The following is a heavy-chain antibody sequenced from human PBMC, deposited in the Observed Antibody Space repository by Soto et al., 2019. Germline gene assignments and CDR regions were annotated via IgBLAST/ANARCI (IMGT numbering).Heavy chain of an antibody. V-gene: IGHV3-53*01. J-gene: IGHJ4*02. Sequence: GGSLRLSCAASGFTVSSNYMSWVRQAPGKGLEWVSVIYSGGSTYYADSVKGRFTISRDNSKNTLYLQMNSLRAEDTAVYYCARESVDYYGSGSYYNVYDYWGQGTLVTVSS. CDR2: IYSGGST. D-gene: IGHD3-10*01. CDR3: ARESVDYYGSGSYYNVYDY. CDR1: GFTVSSNY.